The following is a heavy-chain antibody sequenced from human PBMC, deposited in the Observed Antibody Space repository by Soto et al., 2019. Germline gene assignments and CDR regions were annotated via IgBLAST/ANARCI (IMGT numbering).Heavy chain of an antibody. CDR3: ARVMAAMQNWLDP. CDR2: IYHTRTT. CDR1: GGSISSIDYF. Sequence: SETLSLSCSVSGGSISSIDYFWSWIRQPPGKGLEWTRSIYHTRTTYYNPSLRSIVTTSIHTSKMQFSMTLSLVTAADTAVYYCARVMAAMQNWLDPWGQGTLVTVSS. J-gene: IGHJ5*02. V-gene: IGHV4-30-4*01. D-gene: IGHD2-2*01.